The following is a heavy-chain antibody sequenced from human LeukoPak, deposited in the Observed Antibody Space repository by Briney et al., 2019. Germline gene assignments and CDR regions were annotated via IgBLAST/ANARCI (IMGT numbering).Heavy chain of an antibody. J-gene: IGHJ6*03. CDR3: AKMEGQRLYDYCMDV. CDR1: GFAFSNFA. D-gene: IGHD3-3*01. CDR2: MSGSGYYT. V-gene: IGHV3-23*01. Sequence: GGSLRLSCAASGFAFSNFAMSWVRQAPGKGMEWVSAMSGSGYYTYYVESVKGRFTISRDNSKNTLYLHMNSLRADDTAVYYCAKMEGQRLYDYCMDVWGRGTTVTVSS.